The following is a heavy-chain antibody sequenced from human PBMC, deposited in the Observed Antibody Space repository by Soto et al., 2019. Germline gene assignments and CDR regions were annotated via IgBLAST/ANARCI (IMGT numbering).Heavy chain of an antibody. D-gene: IGHD4-17*01. CDR1: GGSISCYY. V-gene: IGHV4-59*07. Sequence: SDTLSLTSTVSGGSISCYYWSWIRQPPGKGLEWIAYIYYSGSTNYNPSLKSRVTISVDTSKNQFSLKLSSVTAADTAVYYCAADYGDPDYYYYGMDVWGQGTTVTVSS. CDR2: IYYSGST. CDR3: AADYGDPDYYYYGMDV. J-gene: IGHJ6*02.